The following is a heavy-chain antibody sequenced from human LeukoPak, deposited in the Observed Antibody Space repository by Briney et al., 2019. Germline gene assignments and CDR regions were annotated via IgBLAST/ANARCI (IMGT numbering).Heavy chain of an antibody. J-gene: IGHJ4*02. CDR1: GYTFTGYY. D-gene: IGHD3-22*01. CDR3: ARDWIIVDTFDY. CDR2: INPNSGGT. Sequence: ASVKVSCKASGYTFTGYYMHRVRQAPGQGLEWMGWINPNSGGTNYAQKFQGRVTMTRDTSISTAYMELSRLRSDDTAVYYCARDWIIVDTFDYWGQGTLVTVSS. V-gene: IGHV1-2*02.